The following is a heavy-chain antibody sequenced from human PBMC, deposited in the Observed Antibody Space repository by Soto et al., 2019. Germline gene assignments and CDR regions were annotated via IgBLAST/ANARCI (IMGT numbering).Heavy chain of an antibody. CDR2: IIPIFGTA. V-gene: IGHV1-69*01. D-gene: IGHD3-9*01. J-gene: IGHJ4*02. CDR1: GGTFSSYA. CDR3: ARDRLGYFDWLPPFYY. Sequence: QVQLVQSGAEVKKPGSSVKVSCKASGGTFSSYAISWVRQAPGQGLEWMGGIIPIFGTANYAQKFQGRVTITADESTSTAYMDLSSLRSDDTAVYYCARDRLGYFDWLPPFYYWGQGTLVTVSS.